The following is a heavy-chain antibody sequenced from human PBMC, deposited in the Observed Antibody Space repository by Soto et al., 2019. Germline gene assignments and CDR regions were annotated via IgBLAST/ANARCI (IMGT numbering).Heavy chain of an antibody. CDR3: ARGVDAGGDV. V-gene: IGHV1-8*01. D-gene: IGHD1-1*01. CDR2: MSPNSGAT. Sequence: QVQLVQSGAEVTKPGASVKVSCRASGYTFTTYDINWVRQATGQGLEWMGWMSPNSGATGYAQKFQGRVTMTRDTSRRTAYMALSNLRSEDTAIYDCARGVDAGGDVWGQGTTVTVSS. J-gene: IGHJ6*02. CDR1: GYTFTTYD.